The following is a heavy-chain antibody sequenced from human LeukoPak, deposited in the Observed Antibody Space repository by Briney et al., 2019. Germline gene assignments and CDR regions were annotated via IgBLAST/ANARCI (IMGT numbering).Heavy chain of an antibody. V-gene: IGHV4-39*01. CDR3: ARHAFPLPAALDY. CDR1: GGSISSSNYY. CDR2: IYYSGST. D-gene: IGHD6-13*01. J-gene: IGHJ4*02. Sequence: SETLSLTCTVSGGSISSSNYYWGWIRQPPGKGLEWIGSIYYSGSTYYNPSLKSRVAISVDTSKNQFSLKLSSVTAADTAIYYCARHAFPLPAALDYWGQGTLVTVSS.